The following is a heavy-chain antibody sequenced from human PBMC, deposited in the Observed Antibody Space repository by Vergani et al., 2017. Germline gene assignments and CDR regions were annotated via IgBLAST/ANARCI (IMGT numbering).Heavy chain of an antibody. V-gene: IGHV3-30*01. CDR3: ARRTQGDV. D-gene: IGHD1-1*01. CDR1: GFTFSSYA. J-gene: IGHJ6*02. CDR2: ISYDGSNK. Sequence: QVQLVESGGGVVQPGRSLRLSCAASGFTFSSYAMHWVRQAPGKGLEWVAVISYDGSNKYYADSVKGRFTISRDNSKNTLYLQMNSLRADDTAVYYCARRTQGDVWGQGTTVTVSS.